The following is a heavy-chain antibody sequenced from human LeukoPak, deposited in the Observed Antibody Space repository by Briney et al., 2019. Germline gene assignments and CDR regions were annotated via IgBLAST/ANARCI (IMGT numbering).Heavy chain of an antibody. CDR2: ISGSGGST. CDR1: GFTFSSYA. D-gene: IGHD1-1*01. V-gene: IGHV3-23*01. J-gene: IGHJ2*01. CDR3: ARATTGGLYWYFDL. Sequence: GGSLRLSCAASGFTFSSYAMSWVRQAPGKGLEWVSAISGSGGSTYYADSVKGRFTISRDNSKNTLYLQMNSLRAEDTAVYYCARATTGGLYWYFDLWGRGTLVTVSS.